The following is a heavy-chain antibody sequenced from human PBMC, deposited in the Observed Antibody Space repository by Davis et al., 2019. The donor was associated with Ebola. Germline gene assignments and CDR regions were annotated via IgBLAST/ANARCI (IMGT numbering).Heavy chain of an antibody. CDR2: IRYDGSNK. J-gene: IGHJ6*03. CDR1: GFTFSSYG. CDR3: AKYWDYYYYMDV. Sequence: SCKASGFTFSSYGMHWVRQAPGKGLEWVAFIRYDGSNKYYADSVKGRFTISRDNSKNTLYLQMNSLRAEDTAVYYCAKYWDYYYYMDVWGKGTTVTVSS. D-gene: IGHD2-8*02. V-gene: IGHV3-30*02.